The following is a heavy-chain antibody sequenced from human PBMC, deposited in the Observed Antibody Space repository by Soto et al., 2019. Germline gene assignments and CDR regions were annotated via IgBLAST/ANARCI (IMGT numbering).Heavy chain of an antibody. CDR2: IYNSGST. CDR1: GGSFSGYI. J-gene: IGHJ5*02. CDR3: ARVADIVVVPAAYNWFDP. D-gene: IGHD2-2*01. V-gene: IGHV4-34*01. Sequence: TSETLSLTCAVYGGSFSGYIWTWIRQTPGKGLEWIGEIYNSGSTNYNPSLKSRVNISVDKSKNQFSLKLSSVTAADTAVYYCARVADIVVVPAAYNWFDPWGQGTLVTVSS.